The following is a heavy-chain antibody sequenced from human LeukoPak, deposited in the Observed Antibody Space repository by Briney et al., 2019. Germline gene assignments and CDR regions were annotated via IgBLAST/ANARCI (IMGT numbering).Heavy chain of an antibody. J-gene: IGHJ4*02. V-gene: IGHV3-30*02. CDR1: GFTFSSYG. D-gene: IGHD3-22*01. Sequence: GGSLRLSCAASGFTFSSYGMHWVRQAPGKGLEWVAFIRYDGSNKYYADSVKGRFTISRDNSKNTLYLQMNSLRAEDTAVYYCAKARYPTGDSSGPGDYWGQGTLVTVSS. CDR3: AKARYPTGDSSGPGDY. CDR2: IRYDGSNK.